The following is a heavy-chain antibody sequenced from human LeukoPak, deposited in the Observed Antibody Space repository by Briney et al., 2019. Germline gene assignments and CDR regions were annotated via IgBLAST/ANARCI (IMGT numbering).Heavy chain of an antibody. V-gene: IGHV1-3*01. J-gene: IGHJ5*02. D-gene: IGHD4-23*01. CDR2: INAGNGNT. CDR1: GYTFTSYA. Sequence: ASVKVSCKASGYTFTSYAMHWVRQAPGQRLEWMGWINAGNGNTKYSQKFQGRVTITRDTSASTAYMELSSLRSEDTAVYYCARFLDDYGGEFDPWGQGTLVTVSS. CDR3: ARFLDDYGGEFDP.